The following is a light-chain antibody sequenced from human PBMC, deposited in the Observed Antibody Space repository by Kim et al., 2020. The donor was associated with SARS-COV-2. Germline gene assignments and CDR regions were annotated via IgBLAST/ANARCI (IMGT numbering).Light chain of an antibody. V-gene: IGLV7-46*01. Sequence: PGGTVTITCNSRTGAGNSGYYPYWVQQNPGPAPRTLNYDTQNKHSWTPARFSGSLLGGKAALTLSGAQPEDEAGYYCLLSYSDVAVFGGGTQLNVL. CDR2: DTQ. J-gene: IGLJ3*02. CDR3: LLSYSDVAV. CDR1: TGAGNSGYY.